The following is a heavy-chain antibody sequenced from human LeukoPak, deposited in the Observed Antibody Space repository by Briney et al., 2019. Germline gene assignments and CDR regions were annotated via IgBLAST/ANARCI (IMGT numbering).Heavy chain of an antibody. J-gene: IGHJ3*01. D-gene: IGHD2-2*01. CDR1: GYTFTSYA. CDR2: IHTNTGNP. V-gene: IGHV7-4-1*02. Sequence: ASVQVSCKASGYTFTSYAMNGVRQAPGQGLAWMGWIHTNTGNPTYAHGFTGRFVFSLDTSVSTAYLQISSLKAEDTAVYYCARDHVKLGSSFHPFDAFDVWGQGTLVTVSS. CDR3: ARDHVKLGSSFHPFDAFDV.